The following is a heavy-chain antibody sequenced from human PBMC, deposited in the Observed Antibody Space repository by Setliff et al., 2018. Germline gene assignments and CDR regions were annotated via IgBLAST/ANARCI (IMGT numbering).Heavy chain of an antibody. D-gene: IGHD3-3*01. Sequence: GASVKVSCKASGYTFTSYGISWVRQAPGQGLEWMGWISAYNGNTNYAQKLQGRVTMTTGTSTSTAYMELRSLRSDDTAVYYCARGPRITIFGVVSLSLYGMDVWGQGTTVTVSS. CDR3: ARGPRITIFGVVSLSLYGMDV. CDR1: GYTFTSYG. V-gene: IGHV1-18*01. CDR2: ISAYNGNT. J-gene: IGHJ6*02.